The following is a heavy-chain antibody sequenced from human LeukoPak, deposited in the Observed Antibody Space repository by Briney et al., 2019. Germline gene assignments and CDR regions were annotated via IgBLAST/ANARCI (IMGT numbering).Heavy chain of an antibody. J-gene: IGHJ4*02. V-gene: IGHV1-69*05. Sequence: ASVKVSCKASGGTFSSYAISWVRQAPGKGLEWMGGIIPIFGKANYAQKFQGRVTITTDESTSTAYMELSSLRSEDTAVYYCARERLPNVKDASAAQRYYFDYWGQGTLVTVSS. CDR2: IIPIFGKA. CDR1: GGTFSSYA. D-gene: IGHD6-25*01. CDR3: ARERLPNVKDASAAQRYYFDY.